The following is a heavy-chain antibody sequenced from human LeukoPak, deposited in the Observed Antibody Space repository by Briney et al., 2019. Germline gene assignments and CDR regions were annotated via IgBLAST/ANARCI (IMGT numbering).Heavy chain of an antibody. Sequence: GGSLRLSCAASGFTFSRCDMHWVRQAPPKGLEWVAFVFYDESLKYYADSVRGRVTISRDNSRNTLYLQMNSLRAEDTAVYYCAKRSMVRGVQFDAFDLWGQGTIITVSS. CDR2: VFYDESLK. D-gene: IGHD3-10*01. J-gene: IGHJ3*01. CDR3: AKRSMVRGVQFDAFDL. CDR1: GFTFSRCD. V-gene: IGHV3-30*02.